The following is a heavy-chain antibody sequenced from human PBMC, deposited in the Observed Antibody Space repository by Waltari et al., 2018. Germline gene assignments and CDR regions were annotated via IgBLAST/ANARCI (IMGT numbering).Heavy chain of an antibody. CDR1: EGSFSAFF. J-gene: IGHJ4*02. D-gene: IGHD2-15*01. CDR3: VRSHCIGDSCFRYFDS. V-gene: IGHV4-34*01. Sequence: VRLDQWGTELVEPWETLSLTCAVYEGSFSAFFWGWVRQAPGKGLEWIGEINHGVKTDYNPSLKSRLFMSVDPSKNQFSLMLSSVTAADTAVYYCVRSHCIGDSCFRYFDSWGQGTLVTVSS. CDR2: INHGVKT.